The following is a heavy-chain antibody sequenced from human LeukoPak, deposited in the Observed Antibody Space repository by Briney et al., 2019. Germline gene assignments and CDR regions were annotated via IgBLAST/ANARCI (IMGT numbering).Heavy chain of an antibody. Sequence: GALRLSCAASGFTFSNHWMTWVRQAPGKGLEWVSYISSSGSTIYYADSVKGRFTISRDNAKNSLYLQMNSLRAEDTAVYYCARGSGSYDYYYYYMDVWGKGTTVTISS. CDR3: ARGSGSYDYYYYYMDV. CDR1: GFTFSNHW. CDR2: ISSSGSTI. D-gene: IGHD3-10*01. V-gene: IGHV3-48*04. J-gene: IGHJ6*03.